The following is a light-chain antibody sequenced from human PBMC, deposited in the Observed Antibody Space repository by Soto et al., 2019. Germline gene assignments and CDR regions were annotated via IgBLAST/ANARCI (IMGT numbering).Light chain of an antibody. CDR3: QQYGLSPRT. V-gene: IGKV3-20*01. Sequence: EIVLTQSPGTLSLSPGESATLSCRASQSVGRNYLAWFQHKPDQAPRLLIYDASNRATGVPDRFSGSGSGTDFTLSVTRLEPEDCAVYYCQQYGLSPRTFGQGTKVEIK. CDR2: DAS. CDR1: QSVGRNY. J-gene: IGKJ1*01.